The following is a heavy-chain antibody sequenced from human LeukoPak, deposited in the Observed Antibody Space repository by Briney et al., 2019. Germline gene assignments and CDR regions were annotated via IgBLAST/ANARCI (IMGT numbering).Heavy chain of an antibody. Sequence: ASVKVSCKASGYTFTSYDINWVRQATGQGLEWMGRIIPILGIANYAQKFQGRVTITADKSTSTAYMELSSLRSEDTAVYYCARDQDSSGWYDYWGQGTLVTVSS. V-gene: IGHV1-69*04. D-gene: IGHD6-19*01. J-gene: IGHJ4*02. CDR1: GYTFTSYD. CDR3: ARDQDSSGWYDY. CDR2: IIPILGIA.